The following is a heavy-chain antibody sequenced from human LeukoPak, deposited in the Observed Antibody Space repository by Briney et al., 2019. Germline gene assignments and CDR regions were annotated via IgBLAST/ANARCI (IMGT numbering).Heavy chain of an antibody. CDR3: VKDNGGGFGENYYYYGLGV. J-gene: IGHJ6*02. D-gene: IGHD3-10*01. Sequence: GGSLRLSCSASGFTFEDYAMHWVRRAPGKGLEWVSGISWNSRIIDYAGSVKGRFTIFRDNARDSLYLQMNSLRVEDTALYYCVKDNGGGFGENYYYYGLGVWGQGTTVTVS. CDR2: ISWNSRII. V-gene: IGHV3-9*01. CDR1: GFTFEDYA.